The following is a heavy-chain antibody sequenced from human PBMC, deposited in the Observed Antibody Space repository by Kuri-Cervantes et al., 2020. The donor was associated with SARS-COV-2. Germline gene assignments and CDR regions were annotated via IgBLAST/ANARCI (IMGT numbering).Heavy chain of an antibody. CDR1: GWPIIGYY. D-gene: IGHD3-22*01. V-gene: IGHV4-59*08. CDR3: SSYTISIIYRPNAYSYNTYFDS. Sequence: SGTLRFTVTASGWPIIGYYWSWIRQSPGKGLEWIGSISHSGSTYYSPSLKSRVTISADTSNNQFSLTMRSVAAADTAVYYCSSYTISIIYRPNAYSYNTYFDSWGQGTLVTVSS. J-gene: IGHJ4*02. CDR2: ISHSGST.